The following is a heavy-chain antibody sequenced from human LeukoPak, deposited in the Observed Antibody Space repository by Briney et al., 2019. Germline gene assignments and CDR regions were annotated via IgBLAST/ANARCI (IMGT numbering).Heavy chain of an antibody. CDR2: IGNKARNYAT. CDR1: GFTLSDST. D-gene: IGHD1-1*01. Sequence: GGSLRLSRAACGFTLSDSTMQGVRQAWGKGGEGGGHIGNKARNYATEYAASLKARFTISRDDSKDTAYLQVYSLKTEDTAVYYCVGDYNSWTGLKYWGQGTLVTVSS. J-gene: IGHJ4*02. CDR3: VGDYNSWTGLKY. V-gene: IGHV3-73*01.